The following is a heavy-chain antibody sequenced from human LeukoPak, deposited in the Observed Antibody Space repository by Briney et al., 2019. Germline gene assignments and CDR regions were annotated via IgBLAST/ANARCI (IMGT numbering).Heavy chain of an antibody. CDR1: GGTFSSYA. V-gene: IGHV1-69*01. CDR3: ARDYPHYYYDSSGYSYYFDY. J-gene: IGHJ4*02. CDR2: ITPIFGTA. Sequence: SVKVSCTASGGTFSSYAISWVRQAPGQGLEWMGGITPIFGTANYAQKFQGRVTITADESTSTAYMELSSLRSEDTAVYYCARDYPHYYYDSSGYSYYFDYWGQGTLVTVSS. D-gene: IGHD3-22*01.